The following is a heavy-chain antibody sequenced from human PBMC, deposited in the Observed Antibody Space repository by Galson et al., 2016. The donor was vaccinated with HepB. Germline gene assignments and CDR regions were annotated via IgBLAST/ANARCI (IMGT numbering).Heavy chain of an antibody. D-gene: IGHD2-2*01. CDR2: IIPIFGTT. V-gene: IGHV1-69*06. CDR3: AREPRYCTSTSCDIGYYYMDV. Sequence: SVKVSCKASGGTIINYSISWVRQAPGQGLEWMGVIIPIFGTTKYAQQFQGRVTITADKATNTAYMELSSLMSEDTAVYYCAREPRYCTSTSCDIGYYYMDVWGNGTTVTVSS. CDR1: GGTIINYS. J-gene: IGHJ6*03.